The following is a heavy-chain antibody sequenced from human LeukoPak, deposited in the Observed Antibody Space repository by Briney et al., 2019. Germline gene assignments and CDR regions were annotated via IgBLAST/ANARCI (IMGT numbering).Heavy chain of an antibody. Sequence: SETLSLTCTVSGGSISSGSYYWSWIRQPAGKGLEWIGRIYTSGSTNYNPSLKSRVTISADTSKNQFSLKLSSVTAADTAVYYCARCIGSSSFARWFDRWGQGTLVTVSS. CDR2: IYTSGST. CDR3: ARCIGSSSFARWFDR. D-gene: IGHD6-6*01. J-gene: IGHJ5*02. CDR1: GGSISSGSYY. V-gene: IGHV4-61*02.